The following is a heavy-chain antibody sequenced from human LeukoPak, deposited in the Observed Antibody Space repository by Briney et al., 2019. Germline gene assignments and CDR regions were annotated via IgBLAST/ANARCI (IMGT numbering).Heavy chain of an antibody. V-gene: IGHV5-51*01. J-gene: IGHJ3*02. CDR1: GYSFTTYW. Sequence: GESLKISCKTSGYSFTTYWIGWVRQMPGKGLEWMGIIYPGDSDIRYSPSSQGGVTISADKSITTAYLQWSSLKASDTAMYYCARRNDAFDIWGQGTMVTVSS. CDR2: IYPGDSDI. CDR3: ARRNDAFDI. D-gene: IGHD1-14*01.